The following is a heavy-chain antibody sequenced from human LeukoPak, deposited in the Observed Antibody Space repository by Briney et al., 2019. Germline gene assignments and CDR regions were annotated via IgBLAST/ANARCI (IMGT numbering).Heavy chain of an antibody. CDR1: GFTVSSNY. V-gene: IGHV3-53*01. CDR3: ARDLEMATNW. J-gene: IGHJ4*02. CDR2: IYSGGST. Sequence: GGSLRLSCAASGFTVSSNYMSWVRQAPGKGLEWVSVIYSGGSTYYADSVKGRSTISGDNSKNTLYLQMNSLRAEDTAVYYCARDLEMATNWWGQGTLVTVSS. D-gene: IGHD5-24*01.